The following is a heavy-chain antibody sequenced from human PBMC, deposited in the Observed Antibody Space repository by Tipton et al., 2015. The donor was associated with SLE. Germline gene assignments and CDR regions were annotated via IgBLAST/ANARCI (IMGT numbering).Heavy chain of an antibody. CDR3: ARDEYRYDATGYHLLGHFDF. D-gene: IGHD3-22*01. J-gene: IGHJ4*02. CDR2: VYYTGNT. CDR1: GDSMSSYY. Sequence: GLVKPSGTLSLACTVSGDSMSSYYWGWIRQPPGKGLEWVGTVYYTGNTFYNPPLKSRVTILVDTSKNQFSLKLSSVTAADTAVYYCARDEYRYDATGYHLLGHFDFWGQGTLVTVSS. V-gene: IGHV4-39*07.